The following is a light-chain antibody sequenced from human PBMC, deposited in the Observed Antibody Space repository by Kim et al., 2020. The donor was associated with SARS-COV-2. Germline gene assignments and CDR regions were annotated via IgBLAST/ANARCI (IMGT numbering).Light chain of an antibody. CDR2: AAS. Sequence: WSLGDRATLSGRASQSVKNNFLAWYQQKPGQAPRPLIYAASTRATGIPDRFSGSGSGTDFTLTISRLEPEDFAVYYCQQYGASPDTFGQGTKLEI. CDR3: QQYGASPDT. V-gene: IGKV3-20*01. J-gene: IGKJ2*01. CDR1: QSVKNNF.